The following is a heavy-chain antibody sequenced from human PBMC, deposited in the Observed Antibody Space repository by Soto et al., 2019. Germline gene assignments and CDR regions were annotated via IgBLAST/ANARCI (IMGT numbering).Heavy chain of an antibody. CDR2: INPATGAA. J-gene: IGHJ3*02. Sequence: QLHLVQSGAVVKKPGASVTVSCSASGYPVTAYYMHWVRQAPGRGLEWMGGINPATGAAKYTQTFQGRVTMTGETSTGTVFMELSGLTSEDTAVFYCARGGGVGVAGSAAFDMWGQGTLVTVSS. D-gene: IGHD3-3*01. CDR1: GYPVTAYY. V-gene: IGHV1-2*02. CDR3: ARGGGVGVAGSAAFDM.